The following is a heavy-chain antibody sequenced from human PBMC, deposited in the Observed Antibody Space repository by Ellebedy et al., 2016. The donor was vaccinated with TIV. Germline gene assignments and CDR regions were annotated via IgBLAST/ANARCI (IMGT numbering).Heavy chain of an antibody. J-gene: IGHJ4*02. Sequence: MPSETLSLTCAVSGGSISTYYWSWIRQPPGKGLEWIGNIYYSGSTNYNPSLKSRVTLSLDTSRNQFSLKLSSVTAADTAVYYCARDPGGSYPLFDYWGQGTLVTVSS. CDR1: GGSISTYY. CDR3: ARDPGGSYPLFDY. CDR2: IYYSGST. D-gene: IGHD1-26*01. V-gene: IGHV4-59*01.